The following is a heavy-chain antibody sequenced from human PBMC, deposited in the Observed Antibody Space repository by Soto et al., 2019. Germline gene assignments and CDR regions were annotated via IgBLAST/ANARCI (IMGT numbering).Heavy chain of an antibody. CDR2: TSIYKENT. Sequence: QPQLVQSGGELSKPGASVKVSCKASGYDFSKNGITWVRQAPGHGLEWLGWTSIYKENTDYAPSFRARGTTTSDTSTATVYMELRSLRSDDTATYYCARVIPGEKAYYFYGSDVWGQGTTVTVSS. CDR3: ARVIPGEKAYYFYGSDV. CDR1: GYDFSKNG. V-gene: IGHV1-18*01. J-gene: IGHJ6*02. D-gene: IGHD2-2*01.